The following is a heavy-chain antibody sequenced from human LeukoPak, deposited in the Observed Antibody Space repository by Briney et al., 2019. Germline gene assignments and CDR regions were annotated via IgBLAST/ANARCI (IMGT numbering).Heavy chain of an antibody. Sequence: GGSLRLSCAASGFSFTDYWMMWVRQAPGKGLEWVSAISARGTTFYADSVKGRFTISRDNSKNTLYLQMNSLRAEDTAVYYCARDLGHWFDPWGQGTLVTVSS. CDR1: GFSFTDYW. CDR2: ISARGTT. J-gene: IGHJ5*02. CDR3: ARDLGHWFDP. V-gene: IGHV3-53*01.